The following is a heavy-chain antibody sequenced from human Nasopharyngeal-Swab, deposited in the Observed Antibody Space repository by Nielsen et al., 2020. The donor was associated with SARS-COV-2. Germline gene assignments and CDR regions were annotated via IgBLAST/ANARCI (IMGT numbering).Heavy chain of an antibody. CDR2: INAGNGNT. CDR3: ARVSPYYYMDV. Sequence: VRHAPGQRLEWMGWINAGNGNTKYSQKFQGRVTITRDTSASTAYMELSSLRSEDTAVYYCARVSPYYYMDVWGKGTTVTVSS. V-gene: IGHV1-3*01. J-gene: IGHJ6*03.